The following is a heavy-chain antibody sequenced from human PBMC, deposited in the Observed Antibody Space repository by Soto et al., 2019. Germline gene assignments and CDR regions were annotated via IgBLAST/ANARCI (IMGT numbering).Heavy chain of an antibody. CDR1: GYTLTELS. J-gene: IGHJ3*02. CDR2: FDPEDGEP. CDR3: PCFHCDSDAFDI. D-gene: IGHD2-21*02. V-gene: IGHV1-24*01. Sequence: QVQLVQSGAEVKKPGASVKVSCKVSGYTLTELSMHWVRQAPGKGLEWMGGFDPEDGEPIYAHKCQGRVTMPHATSTDTAYIELSILRSEDTAVYYCPCFHCDSDAFDISGQGTMLTLSS.